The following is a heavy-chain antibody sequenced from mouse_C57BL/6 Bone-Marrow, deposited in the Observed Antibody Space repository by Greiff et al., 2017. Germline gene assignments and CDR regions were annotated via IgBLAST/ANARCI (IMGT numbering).Heavy chain of an antibody. CDR1: GFNIKDDY. V-gene: IGHV14-4*01. Sequence: VQLKQSGAELVRPGASVKLSCTASGFNIKDDYMHWVKQRPEQGLEWIGWIDPENGDTEYASKFQGKATITADTSSNTAYLQLSSLTSEDTAVYYCTTWRGDYFDYRGEGTTLTVSS. CDR2: IDPENGDT. CDR3: TTWRGDYFDY. J-gene: IGHJ2*01.